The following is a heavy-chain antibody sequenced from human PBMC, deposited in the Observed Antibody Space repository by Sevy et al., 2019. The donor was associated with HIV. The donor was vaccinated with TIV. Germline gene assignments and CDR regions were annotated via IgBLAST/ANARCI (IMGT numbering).Heavy chain of an antibody. J-gene: IGHJ4*02. CDR1: GFTFSTYG. CDR2: IWFDGSNT. D-gene: IGHD4-17*01. Sequence: GGSLRLSCAASGFTFSTYGMHSVRQAPGKGLEWVAVIWFDGSNTYYADSVKGRFTISRDIAKNTLHLQMNSLRAEDTAVYYCARDLEFYDYGDYGPAFMPDYWGQGTLVTVSS. CDR3: ARDLEFYDYGDYGPAFMPDY. V-gene: IGHV3-33*01.